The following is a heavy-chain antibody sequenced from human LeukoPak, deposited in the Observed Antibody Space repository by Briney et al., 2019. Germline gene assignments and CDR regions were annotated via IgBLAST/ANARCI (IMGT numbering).Heavy chain of an antibody. CDR3: ARVHRAVAGYPGY. D-gene: IGHD6-19*01. CDR2: INPNSGGT. CDR1: GYTFTGYY. V-gene: IGHV1-2*02. Sequence: ASVKVSCKASGYTFTGYYMHWVRQAPGQGLEWMGWINPNSGGTNYAQKFQGRVTMTRDTSISTAYMELGRLRSDDTAVYYCARVHRAVAGYPGYWGQGTLVTVSS. J-gene: IGHJ4*02.